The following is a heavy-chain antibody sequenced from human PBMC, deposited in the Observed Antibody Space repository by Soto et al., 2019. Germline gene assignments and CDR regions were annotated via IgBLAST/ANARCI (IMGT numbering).Heavy chain of an antibody. V-gene: IGHV3-23*01. CDR3: AKATTNGGWFNPFDS. D-gene: IGHD6-19*01. J-gene: IGHJ4*02. CDR1: GFSFVNYA. CDR2: LSGSGTSP. Sequence: EVQLLESGGGLVQPGGSLRLSCAASGFSFVNYAMNWVRQAPGKGLEWVSGLSGSGTSPYYADSVKGRFTISRDNSRDTLLLQMNSLTAADTAVYYCAKATTNGGWFNPFDSWGQGALVTVSS.